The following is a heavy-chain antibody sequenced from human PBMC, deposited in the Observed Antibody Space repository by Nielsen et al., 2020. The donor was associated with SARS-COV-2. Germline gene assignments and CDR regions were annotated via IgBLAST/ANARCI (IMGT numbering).Heavy chain of an antibody. V-gene: IGHV2-5*02. CDR1: GFSLSTSGVG. CDR2: IYWDDDK. Sequence: SGPTLVKPTQTLTLTCTFSGFSLSTSGVGVGWTRQPPGKALEWLALIYWDDDKRYSPSLKSRLTITKDTSKNQVVLTMTNMDPVDTATYYCAHRVRWFEIFDIWGQGTMVTVSS. CDR3: AHRVRWFEIFDI. J-gene: IGHJ3*02. D-gene: IGHD3-10*01.